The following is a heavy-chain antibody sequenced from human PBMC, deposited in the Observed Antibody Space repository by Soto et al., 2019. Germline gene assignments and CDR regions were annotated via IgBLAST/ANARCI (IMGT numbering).Heavy chain of an antibody. J-gene: IGHJ5*02. V-gene: IGHV4-59*01. D-gene: IGHD6-19*01. CDR3: ARDRGGITVSANPLASWFDP. CDR2: VSQGGTE. CDR1: GVSLDNFF. Sequence: QVQLQESGPGLLRPSETLSLTCTVSGVSLDNFFWSWIRQTPGKGLEWIGYVSQGGTESYMTEGGPTGIIPSLDGQPTKSQDLPRNHFSLPLTSVTAADTAVYYCARDRGGITVSANPLASWFDPWGQEPWSPSPQ.